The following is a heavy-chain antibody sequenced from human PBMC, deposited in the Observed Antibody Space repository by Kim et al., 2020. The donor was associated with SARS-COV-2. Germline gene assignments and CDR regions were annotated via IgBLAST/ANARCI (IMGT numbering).Heavy chain of an antibody. V-gene: IGHV1-46*01. Sequence: YAQKFQGQVTLTRDTSTSTVYMELSSLRSEDTAVYYCASESREYSNRRDSWGQGTLVTVSS. J-gene: IGHJ4*02. D-gene: IGHD4-4*01. CDR3: ASESREYSNRRDS.